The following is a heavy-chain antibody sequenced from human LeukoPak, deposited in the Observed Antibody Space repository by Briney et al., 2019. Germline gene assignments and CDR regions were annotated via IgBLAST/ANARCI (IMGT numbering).Heavy chain of an antibody. Sequence: GGSLRLSCAASGFTVSSNYVSWVRQAPGKGLEWVSVIYSGGSTYYADSVKGRFTISRDNSKNTLYLQMNSLRAEDTAVYYCARDSIVGATTAWGQGTLVTVSS. CDR3: ARDSIVGATTA. CDR1: GFTVSSNY. CDR2: IYSGGST. D-gene: IGHD1-26*01. V-gene: IGHV3-53*01. J-gene: IGHJ4*02.